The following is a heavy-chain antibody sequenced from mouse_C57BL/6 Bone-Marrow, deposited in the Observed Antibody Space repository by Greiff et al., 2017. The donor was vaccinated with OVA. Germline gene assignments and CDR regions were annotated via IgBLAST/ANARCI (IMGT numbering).Heavy chain of an antibody. CDR3: ASDDYSDY. CDR2: IDPSDSYT. CDR1: GYTFTSYW. D-gene: IGHD2-12*01. V-gene: IGHV1-50*01. J-gene: IGHJ2*01. Sequence: QVQLQQPGAELVKPGASVKLSCKASGYTFTSYWMQWVKQRPGQGLEWIGEIDPSDSYTNYNQKFKGKATLTVDTSSSTAYMQLSSLTSEDSAVYCCASDDYSDYWGQGTTLTVSS.